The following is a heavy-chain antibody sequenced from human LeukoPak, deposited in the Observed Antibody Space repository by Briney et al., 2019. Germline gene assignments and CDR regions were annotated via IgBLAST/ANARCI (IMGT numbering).Heavy chain of an antibody. D-gene: IGHD4-17*01. V-gene: IGHV3-23*01. Sequence: PGGSLRLSCATSGFTLSSYAMSWVRQAPGKGLEWVSSISGSGTSTYYADSVKGRFTISRDKSKQTLYLQMNSLRAEDTAVYYCAKSAYGDYVGGDYWGQGTLVTVSS. CDR1: GFTLSSYA. CDR2: ISGSGTST. J-gene: IGHJ4*02. CDR3: AKSAYGDYVGGDY.